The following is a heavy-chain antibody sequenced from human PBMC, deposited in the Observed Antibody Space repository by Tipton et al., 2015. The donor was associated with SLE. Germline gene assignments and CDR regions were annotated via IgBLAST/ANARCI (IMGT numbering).Heavy chain of an antibody. V-gene: IGHV4-34*01. CDR1: GGSFSGYY. CDR2: INHSGST. J-gene: IGHJ4*02. CDR3: ARGGKQQLVHGIDY. D-gene: IGHD6-13*01. Sequence: TLSLTCAVYGGSFSGYYYSWVRQPPGKGLEWIMEINHSGSTNYNPSLKSRVTISVDTSKNQFSLKLSSVTAADTAVYYCARGGKQQLVHGIDYWGQGTLV.